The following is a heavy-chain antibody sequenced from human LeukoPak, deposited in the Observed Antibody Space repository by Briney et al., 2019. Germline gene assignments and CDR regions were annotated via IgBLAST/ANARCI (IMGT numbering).Heavy chain of an antibody. D-gene: IGHD3-16*01. CDR2: INPNNGLT. CDR3: ARAWGSLYYFDH. V-gene: IGHV1-2*02. J-gene: IGHJ4*02. Sequence: GASVKVSCKPSGYSFTGYFLHWVRQAPGQGLEWMGWINPNNGLTNYTQKFKGRVTMTRDTSSATGYVELNRLTSDDTAVFYCARAWGSLYYFDHWGQGTLVTVSS. CDR1: GYSFTGYF.